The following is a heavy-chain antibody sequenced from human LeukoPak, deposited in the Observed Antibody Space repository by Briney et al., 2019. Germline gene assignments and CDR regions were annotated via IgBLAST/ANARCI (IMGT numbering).Heavy chain of an antibody. D-gene: IGHD2-2*02. Sequence: GASVKVSCKASGYTFTGYYMHWVRQAPGQGLEWMGWINPNSGGTNYAQKFQGGVTMTRDTSISTAYMELSRLRSDDTAVFYCARGRYQLLYVHYYYYMDVWGKGTTVTVSS. CDR2: INPNSGGT. V-gene: IGHV1-2*02. CDR1: GYTFTGYY. J-gene: IGHJ6*03. CDR3: ARGRYQLLYVHYYYYMDV.